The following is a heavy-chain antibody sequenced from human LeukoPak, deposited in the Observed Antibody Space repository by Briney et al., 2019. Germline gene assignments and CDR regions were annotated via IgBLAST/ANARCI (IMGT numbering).Heavy chain of an antibody. CDR1: GESFSGYY. CDR3: ARGGPGQQLVLVY. Sequence: SETLSLTCAVYGESFSGYYWSWIRQPPGKGLEWIGEVNHSGSTNYNPSLKSRVTISVDTSKNQFSLKLSSATAADTAVYYCARGGPGQQLVLVYWGQGTLVTVSS. D-gene: IGHD6-13*01. CDR2: VNHSGST. V-gene: IGHV4-34*01. J-gene: IGHJ4*02.